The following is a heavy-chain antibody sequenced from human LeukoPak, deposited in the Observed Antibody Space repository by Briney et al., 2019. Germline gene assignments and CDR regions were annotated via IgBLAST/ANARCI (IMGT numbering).Heavy chain of an antibody. J-gene: IGHJ6*03. V-gene: IGHV1-2*02. Sequence: ASVKVSCKASGYTFTGYYMHWVRQAPGQGLEWMGWINPNSGGTNYAQKFQGRVTMTRDTSISTAYMELSRLSSDDTAVYYCATTMVRGVIISRYYYYYMDVWGKGTTVTVSS. CDR3: ATTMVRGVIISRYYYYYMDV. CDR1: GYTFTGYY. D-gene: IGHD3-10*01. CDR2: INPNSGGT.